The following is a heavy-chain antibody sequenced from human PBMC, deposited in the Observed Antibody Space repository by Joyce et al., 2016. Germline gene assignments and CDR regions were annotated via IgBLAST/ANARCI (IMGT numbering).Heavy chain of an antibody. V-gene: IGHV3-23*01. D-gene: IGHD3-10*01. CDR2: MRGSGATT. CDR3: AKRGLTSLSGYSYYYMDV. CDR1: GFPFSIFA. Sequence: EVQLLESGGGLVQPGGSLRLSCAASGFPFSIFAMTWVSRMPGRGLEWVSSMRGSGATTYYADSVKGRFIFSRDNSKNMLYLQMHSLRAEDTAVYYCAKRGLTSLSGYSYYYMDVWGKGTTVTVSS. J-gene: IGHJ6*03.